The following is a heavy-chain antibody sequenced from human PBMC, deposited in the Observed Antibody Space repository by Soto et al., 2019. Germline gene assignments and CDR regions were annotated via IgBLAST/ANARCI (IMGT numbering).Heavy chain of an antibody. Sequence: GGSLRLSCAASGFTFSSYAMSWVRQAPGKGLEWVSAISGSGGSTYYEDSVKGRFTISRDNSKNTLYLQMNSLRAEDNAVYYGAKDGDYYGSGSYYDYWGQGTLVTVSS. V-gene: IGHV3-23*01. D-gene: IGHD3-10*01. J-gene: IGHJ4*02. CDR1: GFTFSSYA. CDR2: ISGSGGST. CDR3: AKDGDYYGSGSYYDY.